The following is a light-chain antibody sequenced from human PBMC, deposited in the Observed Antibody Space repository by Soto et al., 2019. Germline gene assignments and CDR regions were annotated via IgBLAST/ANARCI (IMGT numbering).Light chain of an antibody. CDR1: SSDVGGYNY. V-gene: IGLV2-14*03. CDR3: FSYTSSSTYV. Sequence: QSVLTQPASVSGSPGQSITISCTGPSSDVGGYNYVSWYQQHPGKVPKLILYEVTNRPSGISGRFSGSKSGNTASLTISGLQSDDEADYYCFSYTSSSTYVFGIGTKVTVL. CDR2: EVT. J-gene: IGLJ1*01.